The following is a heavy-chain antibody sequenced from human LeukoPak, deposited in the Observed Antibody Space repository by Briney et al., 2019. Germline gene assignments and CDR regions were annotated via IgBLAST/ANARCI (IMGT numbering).Heavy chain of an antibody. V-gene: IGHV4-30-4*01. CDR1: GGSISSGNYF. D-gene: IGHD3-10*02. Sequence: SETLSLTCTVSGGSISSGNYFWRWIRQPPGKGLEWIGYVFYSGSTYYNPSLKSRLTISIDTSKNQFSLKLTSVTAADTAVYYCARNVHYWGQGTLVTVSS. CDR3: ARNVHY. J-gene: IGHJ4*02. CDR2: VFYSGST.